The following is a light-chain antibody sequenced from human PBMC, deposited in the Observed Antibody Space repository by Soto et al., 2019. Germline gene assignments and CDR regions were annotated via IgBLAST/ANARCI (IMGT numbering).Light chain of an antibody. Sequence: QSVLTQPASVSGSPGQSITISCTGTSSDVGGYNYVSWYQQHPGKAPKLMIYDVSSRSSGVSNRFSGSKSGNTASLTISGLQAEDEADYYCSSYTSSSTLEVFGTGTKLTVL. J-gene: IGLJ1*01. CDR3: SSYTSSSTLEV. CDR1: SSDVGGYNY. CDR2: DVS. V-gene: IGLV2-14*01.